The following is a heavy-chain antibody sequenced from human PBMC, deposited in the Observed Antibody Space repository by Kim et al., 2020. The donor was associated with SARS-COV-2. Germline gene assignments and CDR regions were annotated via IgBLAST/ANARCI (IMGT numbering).Heavy chain of an antibody. CDR1: GYTFTTYA. V-gene: IGHV1-3*01. Sequence: ASVKVSCKASGYTFTTYAMHWVRQAPGQRLEWMGWINAGNGNTKYSQKLQGRLTITRDTSASTAYMELSSLRSEDTAVYYCARDYGSGSRYPYYYGMDVWGQGTTVTVSS. CDR3: ARDYGSGSRYPYYYGMDV. J-gene: IGHJ6*02. CDR2: INAGNGNT. D-gene: IGHD3-10*01.